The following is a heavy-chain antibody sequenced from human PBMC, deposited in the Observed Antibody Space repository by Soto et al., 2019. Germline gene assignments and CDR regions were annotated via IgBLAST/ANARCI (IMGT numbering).Heavy chain of an antibody. J-gene: IGHJ3*02. Sequence: SETLSLTCAVDGGSFSGYYWSWIRQPPGKGLEWIGEINHSGSTNYNPSLKSRVTISVDTSKNQFSLKLSSVTAADTAVYYCARGRRYSYGSRRAFDIWGQGTMVTVSS. CDR2: INHSGST. D-gene: IGHD5-18*01. V-gene: IGHV4-34*01. CDR3: ARGRRYSYGSRRAFDI. CDR1: GGSFSGYY.